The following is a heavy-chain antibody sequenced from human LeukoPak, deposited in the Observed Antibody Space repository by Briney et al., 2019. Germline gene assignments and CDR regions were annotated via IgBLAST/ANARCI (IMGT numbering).Heavy chain of an antibody. J-gene: IGHJ5*02. V-gene: IGHV4-61*02. D-gene: IGHD6-13*01. CDR2: IYISGST. CDR3: ARDFSSSWYSGWFDP. CDR1: GGSISSGTYY. Sequence: SQTLSLTCTVSGGSISSGTYYWNWIRQPAGKGLEWIGRIYISGSTNYNPSLKSRVTISVDTSKNQFSLKLSSVTAADTAVYYCARDFSSSWYSGWFDPWGQGTLVTVSS.